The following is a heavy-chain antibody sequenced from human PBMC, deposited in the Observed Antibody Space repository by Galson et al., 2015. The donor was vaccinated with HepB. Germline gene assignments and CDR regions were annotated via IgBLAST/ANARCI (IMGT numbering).Heavy chain of an antibody. V-gene: IGHV3-64*01. CDR1: GFTFSSYA. CDR3: ARGRITIFGVFTQFDY. D-gene: IGHD3-3*01. Sequence: SLRLSCAASGFTFSSYAMHWVRQAPGKGLEYVSAISSNGGSTYYANSVKGRFTISRDNSKNTLYLQMGSLRAEDMAVHYCARGRITIFGVFTQFDYWGQGTLVTVSS. J-gene: IGHJ4*02. CDR2: ISSNGGST.